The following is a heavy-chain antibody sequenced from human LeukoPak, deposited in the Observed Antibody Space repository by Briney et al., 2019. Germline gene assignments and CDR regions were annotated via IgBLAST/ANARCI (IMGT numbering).Heavy chain of an antibody. Sequence: GGSLRLSCAASGFTFDDYAMHWVRQAPGKGLVWVSRINGDGSSTAYADSVKGRFTISRDNAKNTLYLQMNSLTAEDTAVYYCARGPPWYFDLWGRGTLVTVSS. CDR3: ARGPPWYFDL. J-gene: IGHJ2*01. CDR1: GFTFDDYA. V-gene: IGHV3-74*01. D-gene: IGHD6-25*01. CDR2: INGDGSST.